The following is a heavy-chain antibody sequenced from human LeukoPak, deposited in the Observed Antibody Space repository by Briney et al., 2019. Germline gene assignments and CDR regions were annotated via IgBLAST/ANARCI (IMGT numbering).Heavy chain of an antibody. CDR2: IWHDGSNK. J-gene: IGHJ4*02. CDR3: AREYYDILTGYWTGYFDY. D-gene: IGHD3-9*01. Sequence: TGGSLRLSCEASGFTFTSYGMHWVRQAPGKGLEWVATIWHDGSNKYYADSMKGRFTISRDNSKNTLYLQMNSLRAEDTALYYCAREYYDILTGYWTGYFDYWGQGTLVTVSS. CDR1: GFTFTSYG. V-gene: IGHV3-33*01.